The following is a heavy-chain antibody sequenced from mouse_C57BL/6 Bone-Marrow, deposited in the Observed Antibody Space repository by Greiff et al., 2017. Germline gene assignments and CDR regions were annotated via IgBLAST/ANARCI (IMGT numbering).Heavy chain of an antibody. D-gene: IGHD1-1*01. CDR2: IYPRSGNT. Sequence: ESGAELARPGASVKLSCKASGYTFTSYGISWVKQRTGQGLEWIGEIYPRSGNTYYNEKFKGKATLTADKSSSSAYMELRSLTSEDSAVYFCAREGTTVVAKGAMDYWGQGTSVTVSS. CDR1: GYTFTSYG. J-gene: IGHJ4*01. V-gene: IGHV1-81*01. CDR3: AREGTTVVAKGAMDY.